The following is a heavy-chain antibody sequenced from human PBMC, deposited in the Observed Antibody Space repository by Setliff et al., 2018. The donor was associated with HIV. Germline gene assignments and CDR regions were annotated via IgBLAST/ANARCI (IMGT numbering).Heavy chain of an antibody. V-gene: IGHV1-2*02. CDR2: INANSGGT. Sequence: ASVKVSCKASGYTFTDYYIHWVRQAPGQGLEWMGWINANSGGTNYAQKFQGRVTMTRDTSISTAYMDLSRLRSDDTAVYYYARDPPDSSGTLFGYWGQGTLVTVSS. J-gene: IGHJ4*02. D-gene: IGHD3-22*01. CDR1: GYTFTDYY. CDR3: ARDPPDSSGTLFGY.